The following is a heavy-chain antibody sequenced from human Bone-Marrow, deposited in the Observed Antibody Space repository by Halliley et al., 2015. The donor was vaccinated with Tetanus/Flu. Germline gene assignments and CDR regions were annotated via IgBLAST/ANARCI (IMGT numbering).Heavy chain of an antibody. CDR2: ISSSGSPI. V-gene: IGHV3-48*02. J-gene: IGHJ4*02. CDR3: LTSTFVY. D-gene: IGHD2-2*01. Sequence: GKGLEWVSFISSSGSPISYADSVRGRFTISRDNAKNSLYLQMNSLRDDDTAVYYCLTSTFVYWGQGALVTVSS.